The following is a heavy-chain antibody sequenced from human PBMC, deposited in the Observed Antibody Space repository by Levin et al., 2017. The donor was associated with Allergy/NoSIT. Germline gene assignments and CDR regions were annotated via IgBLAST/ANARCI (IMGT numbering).Heavy chain of an antibody. CDR3: VRAQTGYVSPFDF. V-gene: IGHV4-31*03. Sequence: SQTLSLTCSVSGGSTRLGGYYWGWICQHPVKGLEWLGYIYYSGETFYNPSVESRLVISHDTSENQFSLKLTSLTAADTAVYYCVRAQTGYVSPFDFWGPGTLVTVSS. CDR2: IYYSGET. D-gene: IGHD3-9*01. J-gene: IGHJ4*02. CDR1: GGSTRLGGYY.